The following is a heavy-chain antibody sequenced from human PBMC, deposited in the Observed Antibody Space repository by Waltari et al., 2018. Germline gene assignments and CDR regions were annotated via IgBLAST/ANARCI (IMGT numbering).Heavy chain of an antibody. Sequence: QVQLQESGPGLVRPSETLSLTCTVSDGSMSRYYWTWIRQPPGKGLEWIGYIYNSGSTTYNPSLKSRVTISVDTSKNQFSLKLSSVTAADTAVYYCAREEGVVVKAGAFDIWGQGTMVTVSS. V-gene: IGHV4-59*13. D-gene: IGHD2-2*01. CDR2: IYNSGST. CDR3: AREEGVVVKAGAFDI. CDR1: DGSMSRYY. J-gene: IGHJ3*02.